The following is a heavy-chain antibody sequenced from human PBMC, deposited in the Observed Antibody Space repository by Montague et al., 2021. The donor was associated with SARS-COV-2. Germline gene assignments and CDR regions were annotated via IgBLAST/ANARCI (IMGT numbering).Heavy chain of an antibody. Sequence: SLRLSCAASGFTFSSYGMHWVRQAPGKGLEWVAVIWYDGSNKYYXXSLKGRFTISRDNSKNTLYLQMNSLRAEDTAVYYCARDLAPYYYDSSGPELVDVWGQGTTVTVSS. CDR1: GFTFSSYG. V-gene: IGHV3-33*01. CDR3: ARDLAPYYYDSSGPELVDV. D-gene: IGHD3-22*01. CDR2: IWYDGSNK. J-gene: IGHJ6*02.